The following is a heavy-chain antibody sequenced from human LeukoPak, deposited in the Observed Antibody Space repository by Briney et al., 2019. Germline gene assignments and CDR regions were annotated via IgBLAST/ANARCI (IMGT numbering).Heavy chain of an antibody. J-gene: IGHJ6*03. D-gene: IGHD3-9*01. Sequence: SVKVSCKASGYTFTSYYMHWVRQAPGQGLEWMGWINPNSGGTNYAQKFQGRVTMTRDTSISTAYMELSRLRSDDTAVYYCATAGGGKDYDILTGDVFLRFPSNYYYYMDVWGKGTTVTVSS. CDR3: ATAGGGKDYDILTGDVFLRFPSNYYYYMDV. V-gene: IGHV1-2*02. CDR1: GYTFTSYY. CDR2: INPNSGGT.